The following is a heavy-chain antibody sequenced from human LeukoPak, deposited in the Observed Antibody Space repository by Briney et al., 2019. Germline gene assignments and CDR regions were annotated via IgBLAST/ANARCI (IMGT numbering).Heavy chain of an antibody. D-gene: IGHD3-22*01. J-gene: IGHJ4*02. Sequence: PSETLSLTCTVSGGSISSSSYYWGWIRQPPGKGLEWIGSIYYSGSTYYNPSHKSRVTISVDTSKNQFSLKLSSVTAADTAVYYCASLTYYYDSSGYSPFDYWGQGTLVTVSS. CDR3: ASLTYYYDSSGYSPFDY. CDR1: GGSISSSSYY. V-gene: IGHV4-39*07. CDR2: IYYSGST.